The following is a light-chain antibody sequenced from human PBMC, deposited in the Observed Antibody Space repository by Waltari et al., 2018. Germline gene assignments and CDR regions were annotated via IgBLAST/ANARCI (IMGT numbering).Light chain of an antibody. Sequence: DIQMTKSPSSLSASVGARVTITCRASQSISSYLNWYQQKPGKAPKLLIYAAVSLQSGVPSRFSGSGSGTDFTLTISCLQPEDFVTYYCQQSYSTPSTFGGGTRVEIK. CDR1: QSISSY. V-gene: IGKV1-39*01. J-gene: IGKJ4*01. CDR3: QQSYSTPST. CDR2: AAV.